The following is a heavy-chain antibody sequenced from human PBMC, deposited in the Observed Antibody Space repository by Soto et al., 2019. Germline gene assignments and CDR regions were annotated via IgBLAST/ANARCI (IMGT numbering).Heavy chain of an antibody. D-gene: IGHD4-17*01. J-gene: IGHJ4*02. Sequence: QVQLQESGPGLVKPSETLSLTCTISRGAISSYYWSWIRQPPGKDLEWIASIYYTGTTNYNPSLKSRFLRSVDTSKNQFSLSLNSVTASDSAIYHCVRSVYGEFLYFDVWGRGTLVTVSS. CDR1: RGAISSYY. CDR3: VRSVYGEFLYFDV. V-gene: IGHV4-59*08. CDR2: IYYTGTT.